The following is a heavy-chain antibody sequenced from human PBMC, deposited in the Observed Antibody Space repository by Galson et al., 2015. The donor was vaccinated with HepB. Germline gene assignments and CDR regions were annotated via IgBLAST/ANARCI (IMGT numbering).Heavy chain of an antibody. J-gene: IGHJ4*02. CDR1: GFTFSSYA. V-gene: IGHV3-30-3*01. D-gene: IGHD5-18*01. CDR2: ISYDGSNK. Sequence: SLRLSCAASGFTFSSYAMHWVRQAPGKGLEWVAVISYDGSNKYYADSVKGRFTISRDNSKNTLYLQMNSLRAEDTAVYYCAREELWSSPDYWGQGTLVTVSS. CDR3: AREELWSSPDY.